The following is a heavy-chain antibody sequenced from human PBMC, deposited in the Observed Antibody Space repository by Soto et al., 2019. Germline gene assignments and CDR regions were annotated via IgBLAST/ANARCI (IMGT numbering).Heavy chain of an antibody. CDR3: ARVRGYYGSGSYSPYYFDY. J-gene: IGHJ4*02. CDR1: GGSFSGYY. D-gene: IGHD3-10*01. V-gene: IGHV4-34*01. Sequence: SETLSLTCAVYGGSFSGYYWSWIRQPPGKGLEWIGEINHSGSTNYNPSLKSRVTISVDTSKNQFSLKLSSVTAADTAVYYCARVRGYYGSGSYSPYYFDYWGQGTLVTVSS. CDR2: INHSGST.